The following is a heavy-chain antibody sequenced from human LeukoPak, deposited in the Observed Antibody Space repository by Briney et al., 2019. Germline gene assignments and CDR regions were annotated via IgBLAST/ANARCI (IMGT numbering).Heavy chain of an antibody. CDR1: GFTFSSYS. V-gene: IGHV3-21*01. Sequence: GGSLRLSCAASGFTFSSYSMNWVRQAPGKGLEWVSSISSSSSYIYYADSVKGRFTISRDNAKNSLYLQMNSLRAEDTAVYYCARGQPDLITGTTSLYYYYGMDVWGQGTTVTVSS. CDR2: ISSSSSYI. J-gene: IGHJ6*02. CDR3: ARGQPDLITGTTSLYYYYGMDV. D-gene: IGHD1-7*01.